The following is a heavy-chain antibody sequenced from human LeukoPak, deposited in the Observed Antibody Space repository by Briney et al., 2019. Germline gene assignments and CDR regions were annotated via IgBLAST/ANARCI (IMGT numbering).Heavy chain of an antibody. CDR2: ISPSGGST. CDR3: ARAYWDYYDSSGPYYFDY. CDR1: VYTFTNFY. J-gene: IGHJ4*02. Sequence: ASVKVSCKASVYTFTNFYMHWVRQAPGQGLEWMGIISPSGGSTSYAQKFQGRVTMTRDTSTSTVYMELSSLRSEDTAVYYCARAYWDYYDSSGPYYFDYWGQGTLVTVSS. D-gene: IGHD3-22*01. V-gene: IGHV1-46*01.